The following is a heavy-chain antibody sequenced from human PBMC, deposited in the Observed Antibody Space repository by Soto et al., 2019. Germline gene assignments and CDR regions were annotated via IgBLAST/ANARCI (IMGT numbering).Heavy chain of an antibody. Sequence: QVQLVQSGAEVKKPGASVKVSCKASGYNFTSYGISWVRQAPGQGLEWMGWISTYNGNTNSAQKLQGRVTMTTDTSTSIATMELRSLRSDDTAVYYCASDYSYGMFGYWGQGTLVTVSS. V-gene: IGHV1-18*01. J-gene: IGHJ4*02. D-gene: IGHD5-18*01. CDR3: ASDYSYGMFGY. CDR1: GYNFTSYG. CDR2: ISTYNGNT.